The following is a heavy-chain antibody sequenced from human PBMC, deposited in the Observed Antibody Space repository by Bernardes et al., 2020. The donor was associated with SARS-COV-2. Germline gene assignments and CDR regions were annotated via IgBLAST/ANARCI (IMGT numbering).Heavy chain of an antibody. CDR1: GFDFSDFW. J-gene: IGHJ6*02. Sequence: GSLRLSCAGSGFDFSDFWMTWVRQAPGKGLEWVANIKRDGSETYYVDSVKGRFTISRDNAKNLVFLQMNSLRAEDTAVFYCARSAGMDVWGQGTMVIVSS. CDR2: IKRDGSET. CDR3: ARSAGMDV. V-gene: IGHV3-7*03.